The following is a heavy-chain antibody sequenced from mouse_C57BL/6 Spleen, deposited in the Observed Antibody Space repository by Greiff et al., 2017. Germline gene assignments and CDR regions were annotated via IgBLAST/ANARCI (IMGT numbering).Heavy chain of an antibody. CDR1: GFTFSSYT. V-gene: IGHV5-9*01. J-gene: IGHJ4*01. CDR2: ISGGGGNT. CDR3: ARHELRYAMDY. Sequence: EVQRVESGGGLVKPGGSLKLSCAASGFTFSSYTMSWVRQTPEKRLEWVATISGGGGNTYYPDSVKGRFTISRDNAKNTLYLQMSSLRSEDTALYYCARHELRYAMDYWGQGTSVTVSS.